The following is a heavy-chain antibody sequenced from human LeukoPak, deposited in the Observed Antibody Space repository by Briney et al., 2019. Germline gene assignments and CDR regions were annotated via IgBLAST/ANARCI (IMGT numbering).Heavy chain of an antibody. V-gene: IGHV4-34*01. J-gene: IGHJ3*02. CDR3: ARGKVAAARPDLDAFDI. D-gene: IGHD6-6*01. CDR1: GGSFSGYY. Sequence: PSETLSLTCAVYGGSFSGYYWSWIRQPPGKGLEWIGEINHSGSTNYNPSLKSRVTISVDTSKNQFSLKLSSVTAADTAVYYCARGKVAAARPDLDAFDIWGQGTMVTVSS. CDR2: INHSGST.